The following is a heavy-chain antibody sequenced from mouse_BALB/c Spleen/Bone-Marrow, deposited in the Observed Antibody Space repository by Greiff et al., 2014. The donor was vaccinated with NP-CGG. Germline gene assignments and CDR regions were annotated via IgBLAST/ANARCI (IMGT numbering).Heavy chain of an antibody. D-gene: IGHD1-1*01. CDR3: TRPGYFYGSGPYAMDY. V-gene: IGHV1-69*02. J-gene: IGHJ4*01. CDR1: GYTFTSYW. CDR2: IYPSDSYT. Sequence: VQLQQSGAELVRPGASVKLFCKASGYTFTSYWINWVKQRPGQGLEWIGNIYPSDSYTNYNQKFKDKATLTVDKSSSTAYMQLSSPTSEDSAVYYCTRPGYFYGSGPYAMDYWGQGTSVTVSS.